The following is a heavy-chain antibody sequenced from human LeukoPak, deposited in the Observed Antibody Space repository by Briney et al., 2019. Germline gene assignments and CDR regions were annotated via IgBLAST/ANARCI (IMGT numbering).Heavy chain of an antibody. CDR2: ISAYDGNT. CDR1: GYTFTSYG. D-gene: IGHD3-16*01. J-gene: IGHJ6*03. Sequence: ASVKVSCKASGYTFTSYGISWVRQAPGQGLEWMGWISAYDGNTNYTQNLQGRVTLTTDTSTSTAYMVLRSLRSDDTAVYYCARVKIAGDPPKYYYYYYMDVWGKETTVTVSS. V-gene: IGHV1-18*01. CDR3: ARVKIAGDPPKYYYYYYMDV.